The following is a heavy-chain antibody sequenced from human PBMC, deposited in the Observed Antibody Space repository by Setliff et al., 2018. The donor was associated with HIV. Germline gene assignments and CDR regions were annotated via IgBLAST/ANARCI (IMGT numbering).Heavy chain of an antibody. CDR2: IYPENSDA. Sequence: GESLKISCKGSGYSFPNNWIGWVRQMSGKGLEWVGYIYPENSDARYSPSFEGQFTISADNSTTTAYLQWSSLKASDTAMYFCAILSQRIRIFGEINRGEEFDIWGQGTMVTVSS. D-gene: IGHD3-3*01. CDR1: GYSFPNNW. CDR3: AILSQRIRIFGEINRGEEFDI. J-gene: IGHJ3*02. V-gene: IGHV5-51*01.